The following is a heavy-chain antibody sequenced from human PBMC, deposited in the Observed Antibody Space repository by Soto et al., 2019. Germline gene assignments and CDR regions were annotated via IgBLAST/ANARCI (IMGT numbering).Heavy chain of an antibody. CDR3: ARHPTFSGWEYYFDY. Sequence: ASETLSLTCTVSGDSVSSSNYYWGWIRQPPGKGLEWIGSVYYSGSTYYNPSLKSRVTMSVDTSKNQFSLKLSSVTAAGAAVYYCARHPTFSGWEYYFDYWGQGTPVTAPQ. CDR2: VYYSGST. V-gene: IGHV4-39*01. CDR1: GDSVSSSNYY. J-gene: IGHJ4*02. D-gene: IGHD6-19*01.